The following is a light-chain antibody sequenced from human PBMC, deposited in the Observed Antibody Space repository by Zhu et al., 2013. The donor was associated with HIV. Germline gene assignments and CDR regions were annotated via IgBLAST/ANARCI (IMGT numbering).Light chain of an antibody. J-gene: IGKJ2*01. CDR3: HQYYSTPYT. CDR1: QSVLYSSDNRNY. V-gene: IGKV4-1*01. CDR2: WAS. Sequence: DIVMTQSPDSLAVSLGETATINCKSSQSVLYSSDNRNYLAWYQQRPGQPPKLLIFWASTRESGVPDRFSGSGSGTDFTLTISSLQAEDVAVYYCHQYYSTPYTFGQGTKLEIK.